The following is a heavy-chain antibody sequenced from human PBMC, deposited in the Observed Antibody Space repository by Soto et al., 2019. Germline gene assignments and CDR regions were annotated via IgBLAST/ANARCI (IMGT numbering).Heavy chain of an antibody. Sequence: SETLSLTCTVSGDSVSTPTYYWSWIRQPPGKGLEWIGYIYYTGNTNYNPSLKSRVTMSVDTSKNQFSLRLGSLTAADTAVYFCARDSGRLLSFSNIWGQGTMVTVSS. CDR1: GDSVSTPTYY. CDR3: ARDSGRLLSFSNI. V-gene: IGHV4-61*01. J-gene: IGHJ3*02. CDR2: IYYTGNT. D-gene: IGHD6-25*01.